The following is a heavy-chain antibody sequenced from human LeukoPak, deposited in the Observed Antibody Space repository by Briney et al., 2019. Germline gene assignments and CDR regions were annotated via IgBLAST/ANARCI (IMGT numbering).Heavy chain of an antibody. CDR3: ARDLGTTGWHTFDY. Sequence: SQTLSLTCVVAGDSVSSKNGAWNWIRQSPSRGLEWLGRTYYRSKWYNDYAESMEGRMTISQDTSKNQYSLHLNSVTPDDTAVYYCARDLGTTGWHTFDYWGQGTLVTVSS. V-gene: IGHV6-1*01. CDR1: GDSVSSKNGA. J-gene: IGHJ4*02. CDR2: TYYRSKWYN. D-gene: IGHD6-19*01.